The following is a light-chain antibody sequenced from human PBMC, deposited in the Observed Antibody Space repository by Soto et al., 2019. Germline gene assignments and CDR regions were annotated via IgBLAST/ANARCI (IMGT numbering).Light chain of an antibody. V-gene: IGLV2-14*01. CDR1: SSDVGAYNY. J-gene: IGLJ2*01. Sequence: QSALTQSASVSGSPGQSITISCTGTSSDVGAYNYVSWYQQHPGKAPKLMIFEVSDRPSGVSNRFSGSKSANTASLTISGLQAEDEADYYCSSYTSSNTLVFGGGTQLTVL. CDR3: SSYTSSNTLV. CDR2: EVS.